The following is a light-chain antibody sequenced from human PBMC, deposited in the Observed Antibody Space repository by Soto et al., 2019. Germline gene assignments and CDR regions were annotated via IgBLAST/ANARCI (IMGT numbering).Light chain of an antibody. J-gene: IGKJ4*01. V-gene: IGKV3D-15*01. CDR2: GAS. Sequence: EIVLTQSPATLSVSPGERATLSCRASQSVSSSYLAWYQRKPGQAPRLLIYGASTRATGIPARFSGSASGTEFTLTISSLLSEDFAVYYCQQYNNWPLTFGGGTKVDIK. CDR3: QQYNNWPLT. CDR1: QSVSSSY.